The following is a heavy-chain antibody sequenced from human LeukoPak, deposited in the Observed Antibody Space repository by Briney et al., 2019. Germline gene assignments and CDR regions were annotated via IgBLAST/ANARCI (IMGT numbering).Heavy chain of an antibody. V-gene: IGHV3-7*04. CDR3: ARGDAFSGDH. CDR1: GFSFTNFW. CDR2: IHPEGNEK. J-gene: IGHJ4*02. Sequence: PGGSLRLSCAVSGFSFTNFWMSWVRQAPGRGLEWVANIHPEGNEKYHVESVKGRFTISRDNTKNLLFLQMNGRRVEDTAVYYCARGDAFSGDHWGQGTLVTVSS.